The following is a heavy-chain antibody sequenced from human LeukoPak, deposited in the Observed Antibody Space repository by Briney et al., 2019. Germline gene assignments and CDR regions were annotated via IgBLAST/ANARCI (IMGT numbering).Heavy chain of an antibody. CDR3: ARAPDYLQVGPFDY. CDR1: GGSISSSSYY. V-gene: IGHV4-39*07. J-gene: IGHJ4*02. CDR2: IYYSGST. D-gene: IGHD2/OR15-2a*01. Sequence: PSETLSLTCTVSGGSISSSSYYWGWIRQPPGKGLEWIGSIYYSGSTNYNPSLKSRVTISVDTSKNQFSLKLSSVTAADTAVYYCARAPDYLQVGPFDYWGQGTLVTVSS.